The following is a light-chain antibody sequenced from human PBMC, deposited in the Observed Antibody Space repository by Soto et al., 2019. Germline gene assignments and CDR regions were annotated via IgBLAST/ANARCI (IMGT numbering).Light chain of an antibody. J-gene: IGKJ1*01. CDR2: RAS. V-gene: IGKV1-5*03. Sequence: DIQMTQSPSTLSASVGDRVTITCRASQNIGTWLAWYQQKPGKAPRLLISRASSLETGVPSRFSGSGSGTEFTLTISSLQPDDFATYSCQHYQSYPWAFGQGIKVEIK. CDR3: QHYQSYPWA. CDR1: QNIGTW.